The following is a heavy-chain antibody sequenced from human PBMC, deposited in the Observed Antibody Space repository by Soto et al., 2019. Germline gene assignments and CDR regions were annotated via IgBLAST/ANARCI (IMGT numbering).Heavy chain of an antibody. CDR3: ARSRTGTTYGGMDV. CDR2: IHSGGDT. J-gene: IGHJ6*02. CDR1: GFAVSSNY. D-gene: IGHD1-7*01. Sequence: EVHLVESGGDLVQPGGSLRLSCAASGFAVSSNYMTWVRQAPGKGLEWVSVIHSGGDTHYADSVRGRFTISRDNSKNTLYLQMNSLRAEDTAVYYCARSRTGTTYGGMDVWGQGTTVTVSS. V-gene: IGHV3-66*01.